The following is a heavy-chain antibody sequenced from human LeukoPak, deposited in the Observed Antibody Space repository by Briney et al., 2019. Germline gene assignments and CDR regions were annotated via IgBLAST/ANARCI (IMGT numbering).Heavy chain of an antibody. D-gene: IGHD5-18*01. J-gene: IGHJ4*02. CDR3: ARAPERGYSYGYYGY. V-gene: IGHV5-51*01. CDR2: IYPGDSDT. CDR1: GYSFTSYW. Sequence: ESLKISCQGSGYSFTSYWIGWVRQMPGKGLEWMGIIYPGDSDTRYSPSFQGQVTISADKSISTAYLQWSSLKASDTAMYYCARAPERGYSYGYYGYWGQGTLVTVSS.